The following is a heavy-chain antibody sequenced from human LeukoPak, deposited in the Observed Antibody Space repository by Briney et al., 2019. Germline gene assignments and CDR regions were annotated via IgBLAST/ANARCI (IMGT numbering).Heavy chain of an antibody. J-gene: IGHJ4*02. CDR1: GFTFSSYS. Sequence: GGSLRLSCAASGFTFSSYSMNWVRQAPGKGLEGVSSISSSSSYIYYADSVKGRFTISRDNAKNSLYLQMNSLRAEDTAVYYCARDKYPDYGDTTGYSDYWGQGTLVTVSS. CDR2: ISSSSSYI. D-gene: IGHD4-17*01. V-gene: IGHV3-21*01. CDR3: ARDKYPDYGDTTGYSDY.